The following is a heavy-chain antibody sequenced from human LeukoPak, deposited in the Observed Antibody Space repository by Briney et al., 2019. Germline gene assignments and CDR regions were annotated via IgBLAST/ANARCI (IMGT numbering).Heavy chain of an antibody. CDR2: IYYSGST. J-gene: IGHJ3*02. D-gene: IGHD2-15*01. Sequence: PSETLPLTCTVSGGSISSYYWSWIRQPPGRGLEWIGYIYYSGSTNYNPSLKSRVTISVDTSKNQFSLKLSSVTAADTVVYYCARDEDSDAFDIWGQGTMVTVSS. V-gene: IGHV4-59*01. CDR3: ARDEDSDAFDI. CDR1: GGSISSYY.